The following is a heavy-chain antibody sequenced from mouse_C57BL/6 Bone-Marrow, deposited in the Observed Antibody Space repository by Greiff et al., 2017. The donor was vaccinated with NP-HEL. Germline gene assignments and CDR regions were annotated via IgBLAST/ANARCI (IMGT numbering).Heavy chain of an antibody. CDR3: AREIATTAYFDY. J-gene: IGHJ2*01. Sequence: QVHVKQSGAELVRPGTSVKMSCKASGYTFTNYWIGWAKQRPGHGLEWIGDIYPGGGYTNYNEKFKGKATLTADKSSSTAYMQFSSLTSEDSAIYYCAREIATTAYFDYWGQGTTLTVSS. CDR1: GYTFTNYW. D-gene: IGHD1-2*01. CDR2: IYPGGGYT. V-gene: IGHV1-63*01.